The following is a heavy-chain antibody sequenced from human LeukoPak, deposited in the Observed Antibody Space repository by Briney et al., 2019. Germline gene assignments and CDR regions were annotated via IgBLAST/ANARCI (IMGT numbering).Heavy chain of an antibody. D-gene: IGHD1-26*01. Sequence: ASVKVSCKVSGYTLTELSMHWVRQAPGKGLEWMGGFDPEDGETIYAQKFQGRVTMTEDTSTDTAYMELSSLRSEDTAVYYCASSYYGGDYYYYYGMDVWGQGTTVTVSS. V-gene: IGHV1-24*01. CDR3: ASSYYGGDYYYYYGMDV. J-gene: IGHJ6*02. CDR2: FDPEDGET. CDR1: GYTLTELS.